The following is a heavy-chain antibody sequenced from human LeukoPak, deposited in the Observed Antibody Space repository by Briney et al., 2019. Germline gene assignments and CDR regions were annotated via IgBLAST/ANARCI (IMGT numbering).Heavy chain of an antibody. CDR1: RFTFSNYA. CDR2: ISGSGGNT. CDR3: VKDGGHSSSWPYFDY. Sequence: PGGSLRLSCAASRFTFSNYAMSWVRQAPGKGLEWVSEISGSGGNTYFADSVKGRFTISRDNSKNTLYLQMNSLRAEDTAVYYCVKDGGHSSSWPYFDYWGQGTLVTVSS. D-gene: IGHD6-13*01. V-gene: IGHV3-23*01. J-gene: IGHJ4*02.